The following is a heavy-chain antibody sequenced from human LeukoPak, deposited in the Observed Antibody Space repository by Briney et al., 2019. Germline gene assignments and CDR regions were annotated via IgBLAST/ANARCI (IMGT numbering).Heavy chain of an antibody. J-gene: IGHJ4*02. CDR3: AKYCSGGSCYSGLNY. V-gene: IGHV3-23*01. CDR1: GFTFRSYV. CDR2: ITGSGANT. D-gene: IGHD2-15*01. Sequence: PGGSLRLSCAASGFTFRSYVMSWVRQAPGEGLEWVSTITGSGANTYYADSVKGRFTITRDNSKNTLYLQMNSLRAEDTAEYYCAKYCSGGSCYSGLNYWGQGTLVSVSP.